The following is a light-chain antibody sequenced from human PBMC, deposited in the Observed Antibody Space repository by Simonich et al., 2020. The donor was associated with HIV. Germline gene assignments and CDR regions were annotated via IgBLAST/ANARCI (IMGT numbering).Light chain of an antibody. CDR3: QSVDSSGSYVV. CDR2: KDS. V-gene: IGLV3-25*03. CDR1: ALPMKY. Sequence: SYELAQPPSVSVSPGKTARITCSGDALPMKYAYWYQQKPGQAPGLVIYKDSGRPSGIPERFSGSSSGTTVTLTIGGVQAEDEADYYCQSVDSSGSYVVFGGGTKLTVL. J-gene: IGLJ2*01.